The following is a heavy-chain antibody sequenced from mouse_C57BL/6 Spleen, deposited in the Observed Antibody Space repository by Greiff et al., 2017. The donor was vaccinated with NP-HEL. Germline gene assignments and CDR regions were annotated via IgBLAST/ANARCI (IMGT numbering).Heavy chain of an antibody. V-gene: IGHV1-74*01. Sequence: VKQRPGQGLEWIGRIHPSDSDTNYNQKFKGKATLTVDKSSSTAYMQLSSLTSEDSAVYYCASPWDFDVWGTGTTVTVSS. J-gene: IGHJ1*03. CDR3: ASPWDFDV. CDR2: IHPSDSDT.